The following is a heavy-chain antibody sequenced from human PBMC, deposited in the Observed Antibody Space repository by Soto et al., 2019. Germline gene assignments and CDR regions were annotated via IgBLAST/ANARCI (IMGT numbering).Heavy chain of an antibody. D-gene: IGHD3-16*01. V-gene: IGHV3-30-3*01. J-gene: IGHJ4*02. CDR3: ARDSRVWGTAAHLDY. Sequence: QVQLVESGGGVVQPGRSLRLSCAASGFTFSSYAVHWVRQAPGKGLEWVAVISYDGSNKYYADSVKGRFTISRDNSKNTLYLQMNSLRAEDTAVYYCARDSRVWGTAAHLDYWGQGTLVTVSS. CDR1: GFTFSSYA. CDR2: ISYDGSNK.